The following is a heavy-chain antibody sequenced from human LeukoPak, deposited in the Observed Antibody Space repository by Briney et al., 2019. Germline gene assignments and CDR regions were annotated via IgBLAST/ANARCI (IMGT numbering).Heavy chain of an antibody. V-gene: IGHV3-30-3*01. CDR2: ISYNGHQ. D-gene: IGHD5-18*01. J-gene: IGHJ3*02. Sequence: GGSLRLSCAASGFTFVNYGFHWVRQAPMKALERVAFISYNGHQKYGDSVKGRFTISRDNAKNSLYLQMNSLRAEDTAVYYCARDGPWIQLLAPRASDIWGQGTMVTVSS. CDR3: ARDGPWIQLLAPRASDI. CDR1: GFTFVNYG.